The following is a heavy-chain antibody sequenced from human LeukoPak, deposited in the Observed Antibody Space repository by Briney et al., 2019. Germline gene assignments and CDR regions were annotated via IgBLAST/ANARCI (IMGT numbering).Heavy chain of an antibody. Sequence: PSETLSLTCAVYGGSFSGYYWSWIRQPPGKGLEWIGEIHHSGSTNYNPSLKSRVTISVDTSKNQFSLKLSSVTAADTAVYYCARDVRGGYRRGGVDVWGQGTTVTVSS. CDR2: IHHSGST. D-gene: IGHD5-18*01. V-gene: IGHV4-34*01. CDR3: ARDVRGGYRRGGVDV. CDR1: GGSFSGYY. J-gene: IGHJ6*02.